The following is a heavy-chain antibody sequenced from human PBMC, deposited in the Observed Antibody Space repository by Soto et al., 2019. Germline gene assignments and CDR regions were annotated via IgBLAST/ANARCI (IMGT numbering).Heavy chain of an antibody. D-gene: IGHD2-2*01. Sequence: SVKVSCKPSGGTFTNYAFSWVRQAPGQGLEWMGGIIPIFGTPDYAQNFQGRVTITADESTRTASVELSSLRSDDTAVYYCARERSVGYCITTTCPKPFYYYAMDVWGQGTTVTVSS. J-gene: IGHJ6*02. CDR3: ARERSVGYCITTTCPKPFYYYAMDV. V-gene: IGHV1-69*13. CDR1: GGTFTNYA. CDR2: IIPIFGTP.